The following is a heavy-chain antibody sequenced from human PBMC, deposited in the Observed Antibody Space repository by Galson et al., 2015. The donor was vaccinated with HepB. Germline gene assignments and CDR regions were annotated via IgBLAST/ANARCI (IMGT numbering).Heavy chain of an antibody. Sequence: SLRLSCAASGFTFSSYGMHWVRQAPGKGLEWVAVIWYDGSNKYYADSVKGRFTISRDNSKNTLYLQMNSLRAEDTAVYYCARDGSGIVGARPLGYWGQGTLVTVSS. D-gene: IGHD1-26*01. V-gene: IGHV3-33*01. CDR1: GFTFSSYG. CDR3: ARDGSGIVGARPLGY. J-gene: IGHJ4*02. CDR2: IWYDGSNK.